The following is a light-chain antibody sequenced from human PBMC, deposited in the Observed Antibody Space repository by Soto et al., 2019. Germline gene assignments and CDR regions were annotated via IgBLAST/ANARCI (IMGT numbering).Light chain of an antibody. J-gene: IGLJ2*01. CDR1: SSNIGAGYD. CDR2: GNS. Sequence: QSVLTQPPSVSGAPGQRVTISCTGSSSNIGAGYDVHWYQQLPGTAPKLLIYGNSNRPSGVPDRFSGSKSGTSASLAITGLQAEDEADYYCQSYDGGRSVLFGAGTKLTVL. CDR3: QSYDGGRSVL. V-gene: IGLV1-40*01.